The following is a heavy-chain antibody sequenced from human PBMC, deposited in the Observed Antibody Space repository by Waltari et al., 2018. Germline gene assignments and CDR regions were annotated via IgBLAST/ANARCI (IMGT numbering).Heavy chain of an antibody. D-gene: IGHD3-10*01. J-gene: IGHJ4*02. CDR3: ARGAGLIWFGEADPRRFDY. CDR2: IRDDGVEK. V-gene: IGHV3-7*01. CDR1: GFTFSTYW. Sequence: EVQLVESGGGLVQPGGSLTLSCAASGFTFSTYWMTWVRQTPGKGLEWVAKIRDDGVEKVYVDFVKGRFIGSKDNAKNSLYLQMNSLRAEDTAVYYCARGAGLIWFGEADPRRFDYWGQGTQVTVSS.